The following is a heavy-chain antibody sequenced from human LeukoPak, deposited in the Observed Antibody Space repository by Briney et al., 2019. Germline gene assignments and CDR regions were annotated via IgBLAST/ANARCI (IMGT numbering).Heavy chain of an antibody. CDR1: GFTFSDYY. D-gene: IGHD1-26*01. CDR2: ISSSGSII. CDR3: ARDTIVGATNDAFDI. V-gene: IGHV3-11*01. J-gene: IGHJ3*02. Sequence: GGSLRLACAASGFTFSDYYMSWIRQAPGKGLEWVSYISSSGSIIYYADSVKGRFTISRDNAKNSLYLQMNSLRAEDTAVCYCARDTIVGATNDAFDIWGQGTMVTVSS.